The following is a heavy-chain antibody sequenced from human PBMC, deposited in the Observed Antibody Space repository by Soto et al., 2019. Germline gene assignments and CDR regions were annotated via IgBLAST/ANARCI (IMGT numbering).Heavy chain of an antibody. CDR3: ARKDGYTGFAFDI. CDR2: IIAIFGTA. J-gene: IGHJ3*02. V-gene: IGHV1-69*01. CDR1: GGTFSSYA. Sequence: QVQLVQSGAEVKKPGSSVKVSCKASGGTFSSYAISWVRQAPGQGLEWMGGIIAIFGTANYAQKFQGRVTITADESTRTAYMELVSLRSEDTAVYYCARKDGYTGFAFDIWGQGTMVTVSS. D-gene: IGHD5-12*01.